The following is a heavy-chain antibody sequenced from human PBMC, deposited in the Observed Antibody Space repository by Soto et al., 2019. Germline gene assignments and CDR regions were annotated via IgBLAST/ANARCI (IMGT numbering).Heavy chain of an antibody. V-gene: IGHV1-3*01. CDR2: INAGNGNT. Sequence: GASVKVSCKASGYTFTSYAMHWVRQAPGQRLEWMGWINAGNGNTKYSQKFQGRVTMTRDTSTSTVYMELSSLRSEDTAVYYCARGFLWFGELSYWFDPWGQGTLVTVSS. CDR1: GYTFTSYA. CDR3: ARGFLWFGELSYWFDP. J-gene: IGHJ5*02. D-gene: IGHD3-10*01.